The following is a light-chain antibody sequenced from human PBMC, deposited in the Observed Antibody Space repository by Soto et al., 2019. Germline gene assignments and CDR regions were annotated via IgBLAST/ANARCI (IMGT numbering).Light chain of an antibody. CDR3: QQSYSTPRT. J-gene: IGKJ1*01. V-gene: IGKV1-39*01. CDR1: QSISNY. CDR2: AAS. Sequence: DIQMTQSPSSLSASVGDRVTITCRASQSISNYLNWYQQKPGKAPKLLMYAASSLQSGVPSRFGGSGSATDFTLTISSLQPEEFATYYCQQSYSTPRTFGQGTKVEIK.